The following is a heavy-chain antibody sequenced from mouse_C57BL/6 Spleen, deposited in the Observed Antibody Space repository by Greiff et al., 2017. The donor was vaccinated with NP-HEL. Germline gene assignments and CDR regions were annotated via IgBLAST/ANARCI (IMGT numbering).Heavy chain of an antibody. V-gene: IGHV1-19*01. Sequence: VQLQQSGPVLVKPGASVKMSCKASGYTFTDYYMNWVKQSHGKSLEWIGVINPYNGGTSYNQKFKGKATLTVDKSSSTAYMELNSLTSEDSAVYYCARWSYYYGSSYGDYWGQGTTLTVSS. CDR1: GYTFTDYY. CDR2: INPYNGGT. D-gene: IGHD1-1*01. J-gene: IGHJ2*01. CDR3: ARWSYYYGSSYGDY.